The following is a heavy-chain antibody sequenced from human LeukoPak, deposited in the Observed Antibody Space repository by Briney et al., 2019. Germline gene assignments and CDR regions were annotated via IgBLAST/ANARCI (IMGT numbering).Heavy chain of an antibody. CDR3: ARGRYYLDS. CDR2: ISGSGGTT. Sequence: PGGSLRLSCAASGFTFSSYSMNWVRQAPGKGLEWVSGISGSGGTTYYADSVKGRFTISRDNAKNTLYLQMNSLRAEDTAVYYCARGRYYLDSWGQGTLVTVSS. D-gene: IGHD4-17*01. V-gene: IGHV3-48*04. CDR1: GFTFSSYS. J-gene: IGHJ4*02.